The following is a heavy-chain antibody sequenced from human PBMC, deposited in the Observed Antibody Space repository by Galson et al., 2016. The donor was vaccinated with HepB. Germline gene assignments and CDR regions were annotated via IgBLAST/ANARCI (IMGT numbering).Heavy chain of an antibody. CDR2: IDWDDDK. D-gene: IGHD3-10*01. Sequence: PALVKPTQTLTLTCSFSGFSLSTPGMCVNWIRQPPGKALEWLALIDWDDDKYYTTSLKTRLTISKDTSKNQVVLTVTNVDPVDTATYYFARMRGDLGPLRGVLPFHYSGLDVWGQGTTVTVSS. V-gene: IGHV2-70*01. J-gene: IGHJ6*02. CDR3: ARMRGDLGPLRGVLPFHYSGLDV. CDR1: GFSLSTPGMC.